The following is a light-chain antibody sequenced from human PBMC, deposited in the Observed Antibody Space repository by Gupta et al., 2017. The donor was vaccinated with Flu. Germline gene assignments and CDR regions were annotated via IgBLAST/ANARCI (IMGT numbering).Light chain of an antibody. CDR2: LHADGRP. CDR3: QNWGTGYVV. V-gene: IGLV4-69*01. CDR1: SAHSTYD. J-gene: IGLJ2*01. Sequence: QVVLTQSPSATASLGASVKLTCTLSSAHSTYDIAWHQQQPEKGPRYLMALHADGRPTKGDGIPDRFSGSSSGAARYLSSFSLQAEEDYYYYCQNWGTGYVVFGGGTKLTVL.